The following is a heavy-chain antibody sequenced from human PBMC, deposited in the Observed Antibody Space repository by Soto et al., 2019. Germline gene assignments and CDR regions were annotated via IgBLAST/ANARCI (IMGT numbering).Heavy chain of an antibody. CDR3: ARELGDAVTRGWSLDL. Sequence: EEQLMESGGGLVQPGGSLRLSCAASGFTFSRSDMHWVRQAPGKGLEWVSGIGVGGDTYYPDSVEGRFTISRENAKNSLYLQMNNLRAGDTAVYYCARELGDAVTRGWSLDLWGRGTLVTVSS. J-gene: IGHJ2*01. CDR1: GFTFSRSD. CDR2: IGVGGDT. V-gene: IGHV3-13*01. D-gene: IGHD4-17*01.